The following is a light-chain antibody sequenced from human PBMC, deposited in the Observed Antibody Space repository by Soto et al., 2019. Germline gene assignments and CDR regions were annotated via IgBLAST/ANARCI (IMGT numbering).Light chain of an antibody. CDR1: STDFVSYNR. CDR2: EVV. J-gene: IGLJ1*01. V-gene: IGLV2-18*02. Sequence: QAVVTQPPSVSGSPGQSVTISCTGTSTDFVSYNRVSWYQQPPGTAPRLIIYEVVQRPSGVPDRFSGSKSGNTASLTVSGLQAADEADYFCKSYAGSNTYVFGSGTKVTVL. CDR3: KSYAGSNTYV.